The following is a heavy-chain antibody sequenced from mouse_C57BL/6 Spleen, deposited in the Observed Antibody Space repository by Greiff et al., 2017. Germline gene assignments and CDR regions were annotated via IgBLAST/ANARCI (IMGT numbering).Heavy chain of an antibody. Sequence: QVQLQQSGPGLVQPSQSLSITCTVSGFSLTSYGVHWVRQSPGKGLEWLGVIWSGGSTDYHAAFISRLSISKDNSKSQVFFKMNSLQADDTAIYYCARRDDYDEEGFDYWGQGTTLTVSS. V-gene: IGHV2-2*01. J-gene: IGHJ2*01. CDR3: ARRDDYDEEGFDY. D-gene: IGHD2-4*01. CDR1: GFSLTSYG. CDR2: IWSGGST.